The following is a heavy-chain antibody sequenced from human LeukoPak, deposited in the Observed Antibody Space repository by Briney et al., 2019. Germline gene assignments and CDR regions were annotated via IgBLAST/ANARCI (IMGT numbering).Heavy chain of an antibody. CDR3: AGGAGDYGGTYYFDY. CDR1: GGSISSGGYS. Sequence: KTSETLSLTCAVSGGSISSGGYSWSWIRQPPGKGLEWIGYIYHSGSTYYNPSLKSRVTISVDRSKNQFSLKLSSVTAADTAVYYCAGGAGDYGGTYYFDYWGQGTLVTVSS. J-gene: IGHJ4*02. CDR2: IYHSGST. V-gene: IGHV4-30-2*01. D-gene: IGHD4-23*01.